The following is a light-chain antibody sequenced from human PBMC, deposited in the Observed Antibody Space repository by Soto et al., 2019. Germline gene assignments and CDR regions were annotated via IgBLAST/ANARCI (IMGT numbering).Light chain of an antibody. CDR3: HHYVSSPWA. J-gene: IGKJ1*01. CDR2: GAS. CDR1: QSVNRF. V-gene: IGKV3-20*01. Sequence: EIVLTQSPGTLSLSPGERATLSCRASQSVNRFLAWFQQKPGQVPRLLIYGASNRATGIPDRFSGSGSETDFTLTITRLEPEDFAVYYCHHYVSSPWAFGQGTKVENK.